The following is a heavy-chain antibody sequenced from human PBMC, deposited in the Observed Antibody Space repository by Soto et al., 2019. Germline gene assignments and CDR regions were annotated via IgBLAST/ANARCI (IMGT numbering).Heavy chain of an antibody. J-gene: IGHJ3*02. CDR3: ARPTTYYYDSSAPEGDFDI. Sequence: QVQLVQSGAEVKKPGSSVKVSCKASGGTFSSYAISWVRQAPGQGLEWMGGIIPIFGTANYAQKFQGRVTITEDESTSTAYMELSSLRSEDTAVYYCARPTTYYYDSSAPEGDFDIWGQGTMVTVSS. CDR1: GGTFSSYA. V-gene: IGHV1-69*12. D-gene: IGHD3-22*01. CDR2: IIPIFGTA.